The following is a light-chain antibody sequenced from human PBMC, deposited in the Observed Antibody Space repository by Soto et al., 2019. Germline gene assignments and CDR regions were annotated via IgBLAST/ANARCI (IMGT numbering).Light chain of an antibody. J-gene: IGLJ1*01. V-gene: IGLV2-23*01. CDR1: SSDVGSYNL. CDR3: CSYAGSYTYV. Sequence: QSALTQPASLSGSPGQSITISCTGTSSDVGSYNLVSWYQHHPGKAPKFIIYEDSKRPSGVSDRFSGSKSGNTASLTISGLQAEDEADYYCCSYAGSYTYVFGTGTKLTVL. CDR2: EDS.